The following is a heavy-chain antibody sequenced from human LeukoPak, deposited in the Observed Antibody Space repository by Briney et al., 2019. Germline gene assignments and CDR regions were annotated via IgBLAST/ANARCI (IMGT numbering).Heavy chain of an antibody. J-gene: IGHJ4*02. CDR3: ARGDLYGDYFDY. CDR1: GGSISSGGYS. D-gene: IGHD4-17*01. Sequence: SQTLSLTCAVSGGSISSGGYSWSWIRQPPGKGLEWIGYIYHSGSTYYNPSLKSRVTISVDRSKNQFSLKPSSVTAADTAVYYCARGDLYGDYFDYWGQGTLVTVSS. CDR2: IYHSGST. V-gene: IGHV4-30-2*01.